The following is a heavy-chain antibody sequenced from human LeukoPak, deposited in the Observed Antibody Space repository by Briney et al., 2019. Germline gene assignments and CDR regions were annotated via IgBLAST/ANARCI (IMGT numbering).Heavy chain of an antibody. V-gene: IGHV1-18*01. J-gene: IGHJ4*02. Sequence: ASVKVSCKASGYTFTSYGIGWVRQAPGQGLEWMGWISAYNGNTNYAQKLQGRVTMTTDTSTSTAYMELRSLRSDDTAVYYCARISYGAVAGPNDYWGQGTLVTVSS. CDR2: ISAYNGNT. CDR3: ARISYGAVAGPNDY. D-gene: IGHD6-19*01. CDR1: GYTFTSYG.